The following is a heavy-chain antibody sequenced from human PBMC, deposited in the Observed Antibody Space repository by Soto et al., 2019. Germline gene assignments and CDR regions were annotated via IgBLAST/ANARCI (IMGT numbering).Heavy chain of an antibody. CDR1: GYTFTSDG. Sequence: QVQLVQSGAEVKKPGASVKVSCTASGYTFTSDGITWVRQAPGQGLEWMGWINTSNGKTYYAQKLQGRVTMTTDTSTRTGYMELRSLRSDATAVYYCARGITFGGVLNGMDVWGQGTTVTVSS. CDR2: INTSNGKT. CDR3: ARGITFGGVLNGMDV. D-gene: IGHD3-16*01. V-gene: IGHV1-18*01. J-gene: IGHJ6*02.